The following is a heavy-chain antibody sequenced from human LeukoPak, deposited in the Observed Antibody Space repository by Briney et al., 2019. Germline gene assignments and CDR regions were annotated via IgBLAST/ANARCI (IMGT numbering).Heavy chain of an antibody. D-gene: IGHD1-14*01. CDR2: INHSGST. CDR1: GGSFSGYY. J-gene: IGHJ5*02. Sequence: SETLSLTCAVYGGSFSGYYWSWIRQPPGEGLEWIGEINHSGSTNYNPSLKSRVTISVDTSKNQFSLKLSSVTAADTAVYYCARGRRKVNWFDPWGQGTLVTVSS. V-gene: IGHV4-34*01. CDR3: ARGRRKVNWFDP.